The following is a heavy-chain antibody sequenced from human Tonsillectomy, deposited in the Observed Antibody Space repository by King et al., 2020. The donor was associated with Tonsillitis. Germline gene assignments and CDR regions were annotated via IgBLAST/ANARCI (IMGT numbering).Heavy chain of an antibody. CDR1: GYTFSSYG. J-gene: IGHJ5*02. CDR3: ARDPGMPTNNWFDP. Sequence: QLVQSGAEVKKPGASVKVSCKASGYTFSSYGIVWVRQAPGQGLEWMGWISAYNDNTNYAQKFQGRVTMTTDTSTSTAYMELRSLRSDDTAVYYCARDPGMPTNNWFDPWGQGTLVTDSS. V-gene: IGHV1-18*01. D-gene: IGHD5-24*01. CDR2: ISAYNDNT.